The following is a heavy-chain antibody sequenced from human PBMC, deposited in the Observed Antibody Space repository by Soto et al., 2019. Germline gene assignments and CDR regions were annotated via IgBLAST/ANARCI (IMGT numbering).Heavy chain of an antibody. Sequence: ASVKVSCKASGYTFTSYGISWVRQAPGRGLEWMGWISAYNGNTNYAQKLQGRVTMTTDTSTSTAYMELRSLRSDDTAVYYCARGMSYDFWSGYYNYYYYYMDVWGKGTTVTVSS. D-gene: IGHD3-3*01. CDR2: ISAYNGNT. CDR3: ARGMSYDFWSGYYNYYYYYMDV. V-gene: IGHV1-18*01. CDR1: GYTFTSYG. J-gene: IGHJ6*03.